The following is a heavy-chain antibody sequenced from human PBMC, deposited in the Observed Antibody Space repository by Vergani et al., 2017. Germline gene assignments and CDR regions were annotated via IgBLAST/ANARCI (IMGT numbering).Heavy chain of an antibody. D-gene: IGHD4-23*01. Sequence: QVQLQESGPGLVKPSETLSLTCTVSGGSISSYYWSWIRQPPGKGLEWIGYIYYSGSTNYNPSLKSRVTISVDMSKNQFSLKLSSVTAADTAVYYCARGFYGGNSCFDYWGQGTLVTVSS. CDR3: ARGFYGGNSCFDY. J-gene: IGHJ4*02. CDR2: IYYSGST. CDR1: GGSISSYY. V-gene: IGHV4-59*01.